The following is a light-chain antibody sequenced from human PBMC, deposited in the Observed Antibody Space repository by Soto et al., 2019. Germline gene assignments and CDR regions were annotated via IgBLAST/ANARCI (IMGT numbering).Light chain of an antibody. CDR3: QQYYSYPHT. CDR2: SAS. V-gene: IGKV1-8*01. Sequence: AIRMTQSPSSFSASTGDRVTITCRASQGISSYLAWYQQKPGKAPKLLIYSASTLQSWVPSRFRGVRSGTDFTLTISCLQSEDFATYYGQQYYSYPHTFGQGTKLEIK. CDR1: QGISSY. J-gene: IGKJ2*01.